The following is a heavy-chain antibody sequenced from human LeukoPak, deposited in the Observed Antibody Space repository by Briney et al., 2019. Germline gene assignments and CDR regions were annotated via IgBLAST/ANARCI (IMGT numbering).Heavy chain of an antibody. V-gene: IGHV3-21*01. CDR1: GFTFSSYS. CDR3: ARDYGDFEYYFDY. Sequence: GVSLRLSCAASGFTFSSYSMNWVRQAPGKGLEWVSSISSSSSYIYYADSVKGRFTISRDNAKNSLYLQMNSLRAEDTAVYYCARDYGDFEYYFDYWGQGTLVTVSS. CDR2: ISSSSSYI. D-gene: IGHD4-17*01. J-gene: IGHJ4*02.